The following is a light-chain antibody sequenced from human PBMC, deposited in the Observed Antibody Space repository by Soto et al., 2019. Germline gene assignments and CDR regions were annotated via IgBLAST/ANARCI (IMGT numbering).Light chain of an antibody. CDR3: QQFGTSPT. V-gene: IGKV3-20*01. CDR2: GAS. CDR1: ETVATN. Sequence: EVLMTQSPATLSLSPGERATLSCWASETVATNLAWYQQKPGQAPRLLISGASTRAAGISDRFRGSGSGTEFTLTISRVEPEDFAVYYCQQFGTSPTFGGGTRVEIK. J-gene: IGKJ4*01.